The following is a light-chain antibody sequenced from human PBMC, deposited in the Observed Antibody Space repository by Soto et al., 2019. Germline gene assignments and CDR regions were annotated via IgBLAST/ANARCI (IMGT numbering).Light chain of an antibody. CDR1: SSNIGSHF. CDR2: NND. Sequence: QSVLTQPPSASGTPGQRVTISCSGSSSNIGSHFVNWYQQLPGTAPKLLMYNNDQLPSGVPDRFSGSKSGTSASLAISGLQSDDEADYHCATWDDSLNGLVFGGGTKVTVL. CDR3: ATWDDSLNGLV. V-gene: IGLV1-44*01. J-gene: IGLJ3*02.